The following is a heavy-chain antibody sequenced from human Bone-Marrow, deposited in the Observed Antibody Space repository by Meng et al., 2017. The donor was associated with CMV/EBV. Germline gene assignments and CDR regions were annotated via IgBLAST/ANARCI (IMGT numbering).Heavy chain of an antibody. V-gene: IGHV1-69*10. Sequence: SVKVSCKASGDSFSRYAVSWVRQAPGQGLEWMGGIIPILDIENYAQKFQGRVTITADKSTNTAYMALGSLTSEDTAVYFCELEVGFDNWGPGTLVTVSS. CDR2: IIPILDIE. CDR3: ELEVGFDN. D-gene: IGHD2-15*01. J-gene: IGHJ4*02. CDR1: GDSFSRYA.